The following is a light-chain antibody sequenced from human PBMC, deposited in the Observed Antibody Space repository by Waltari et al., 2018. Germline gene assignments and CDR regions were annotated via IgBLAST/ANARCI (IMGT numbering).Light chain of an antibody. CDR3: QHYYNWPPST. CDR2: GAS. CDR1: QSIDNN. Sequence: EIVMTQSPATLSVSPGERATLSCRASQSIDNNLAWYQQKPGQAPRLLIYGASTRATGIPARFSGSGSGTEFTLTIGSLQSEDFAVYYCQHYYNWPPSTFGQGTRLEIK. J-gene: IGKJ5*01. V-gene: IGKV3-15*01.